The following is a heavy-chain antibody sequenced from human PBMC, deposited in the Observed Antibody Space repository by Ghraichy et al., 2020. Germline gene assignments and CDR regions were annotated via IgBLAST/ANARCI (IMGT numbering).Heavy chain of an antibody. CDR1: GFIVDDFA. J-gene: IGHJ4*02. CDR3: SKANRRGYSYSPGD. CDR2: IRWINGGL. D-gene: IGHD5-12*01. V-gene: IGHV3-9*01. Sequence: GGSLRLSCAVSGFIVDDFAFHWVRQRPGKALEWVSGIRWINGGLEYADSVKGRFIISRDSAANSVYLQMNNLRLEDTAMYFCSKANRRGYSYSPGDWGQGTLVTVSS.